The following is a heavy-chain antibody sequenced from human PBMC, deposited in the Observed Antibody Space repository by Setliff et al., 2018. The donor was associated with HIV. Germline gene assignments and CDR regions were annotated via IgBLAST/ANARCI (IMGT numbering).Heavy chain of an antibody. CDR1: GFNFSDDY. V-gene: IGHV3-11*05. J-gene: IGHJ4*02. D-gene: IGHD5-18*01. CDR2: ISSSGSFT. Sequence: PGGSLRLSCVVSGFNFSDDYMSWIRQAPGKGLEWVSYISSSGSFTNYADSVKGRFTISRDNVKNSLYLQMNSLRAEDTAVYYCARDGSYISRGYWGQGTLVTVSS. CDR3: ARDGSYISRGY.